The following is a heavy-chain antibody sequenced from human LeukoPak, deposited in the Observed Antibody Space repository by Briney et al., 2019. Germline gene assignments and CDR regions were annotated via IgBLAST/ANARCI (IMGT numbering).Heavy chain of an antibody. D-gene: IGHD1-7*01. CDR2: IYHSGST. Sequence: SETLSLTXIVSGYSISSGYYWGWIRQPPGKGLEWIGTIYHSGSTYYNPSLKSRVTISVDTSKNQFSLKLSSVTAADTAVYYCARDEGGYNWNYRYYYYYIDVWGKGTTVTVSS. CDR3: ARDEGGYNWNYRYYYYYIDV. CDR1: GYSISSGYY. J-gene: IGHJ6*03. V-gene: IGHV4-38-2*02.